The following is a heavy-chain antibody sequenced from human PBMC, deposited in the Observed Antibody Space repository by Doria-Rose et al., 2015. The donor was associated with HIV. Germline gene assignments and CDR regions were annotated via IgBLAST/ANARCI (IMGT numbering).Heavy chain of an antibody. CDR3: ARIKSSRWYHKYYFDF. Sequence: QVQLVQSGPVLVKPTETLTLTCTVSGVSLSSPGMGVSRIRQPPGKALEWLANIFSDDERSYQTSLKSRLTISRGTSKSQVVLTMTDMDPVDTATYYCARIKSSRWYHKYYFDFWGQGTLVIVSA. CDR1: GVSLSSPGMG. D-gene: IGHD6-13*01. V-gene: IGHV2-26*01. CDR2: IFSDDER. J-gene: IGHJ4*02.